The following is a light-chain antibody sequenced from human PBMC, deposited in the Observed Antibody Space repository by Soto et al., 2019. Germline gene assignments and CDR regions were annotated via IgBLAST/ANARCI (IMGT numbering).Light chain of an antibody. CDR3: RHYNNLRPYT. CDR1: QGVNSN. Sequence: EIVMTQSPATLSVSPGERATLFCRASQGVNSNLAWYQQKPGQAPMLLIYGASTRAAGIPARISGRGSATVLTLITSSSQPEDFAAYYCRHYNNLRPYTFGQGTKVEIK. V-gene: IGKV3-15*01. CDR2: GAS. J-gene: IGKJ2*01.